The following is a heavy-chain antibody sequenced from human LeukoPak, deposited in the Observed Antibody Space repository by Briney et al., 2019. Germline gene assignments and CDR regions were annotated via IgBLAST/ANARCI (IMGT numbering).Heavy chain of an antibody. Sequence: GGSLRLSCAASGYTFSDFSVNWVRQAPGKGLEWVSSISVRSNYRYYADSVRGRFSISRDDARNSLYLQMNSLRAEDTAAYYCVRLRRNSDRSGFYYYYDYWGQGTLVTVSS. CDR3: VRLRRNSDRSGFYYYYDY. V-gene: IGHV3-21*01. CDR2: ISVRSNYR. J-gene: IGHJ4*02. D-gene: IGHD3-22*01. CDR1: GYTFSDFS.